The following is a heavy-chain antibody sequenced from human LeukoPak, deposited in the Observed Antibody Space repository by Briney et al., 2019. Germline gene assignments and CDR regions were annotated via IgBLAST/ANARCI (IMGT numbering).Heavy chain of an antibody. CDR2: IIPILGIA. Sequence: GASVKVSCKASGGTFSSYAISWVRRAPGQGLEWMGRIIPILGIANYAQKFQGRVTITADKSTSTAYMELSSLRSEDTAVYYCARGPYDILTGYYQTSLYWGQGTLVTVSS. V-gene: IGHV1-69*04. CDR3: ARGPYDILTGYYQTSLY. J-gene: IGHJ4*02. CDR1: GGTFSSYA. D-gene: IGHD3-9*01.